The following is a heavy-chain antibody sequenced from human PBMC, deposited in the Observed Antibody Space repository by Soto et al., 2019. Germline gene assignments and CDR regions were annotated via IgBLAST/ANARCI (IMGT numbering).Heavy chain of an antibody. V-gene: IGHV5-10-1*01. CDR3: AKELVVVTLTGPNYHYYGMDV. Sequence: GESLKISCKGSGYSFTSYWISWVRQMPGKGLEWMGRIDPSDSYTNYSPSFQGHVTISADKSISTAYLQWSSLKASDTAMYYCAKELVVVTLTGPNYHYYGMDVWGQGTTVTVS. J-gene: IGHJ6*02. CDR2: IDPSDSYT. CDR1: GYSFTSYW. D-gene: IGHD2-21*02.